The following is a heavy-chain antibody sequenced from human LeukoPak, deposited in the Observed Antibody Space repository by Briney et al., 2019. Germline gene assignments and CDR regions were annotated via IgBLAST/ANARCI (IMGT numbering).Heavy chain of an antibody. CDR3: ARDQRYGDSPKDYYYGMDV. Sequence: PSETVSLTCTVSGGSISSYYWSWIRQPPGKGLEWIGYIYYSGSTNYNPSLKSRVTISVDTSKNQFSLKLSSVTAADTAVYYCARDQRYGDSPKDYYYGMDVWGQGTTVTVSS. V-gene: IGHV4-59*01. D-gene: IGHD4-17*01. CDR1: GGSISSYY. CDR2: IYYSGST. J-gene: IGHJ6*02.